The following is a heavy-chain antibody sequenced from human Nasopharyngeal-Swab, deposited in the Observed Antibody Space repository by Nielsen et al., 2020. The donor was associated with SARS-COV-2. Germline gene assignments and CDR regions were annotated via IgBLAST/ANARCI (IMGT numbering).Heavy chain of an antibody. CDR2: VFYMGT. CDR1: GASISNRTYY. Sequence: SETLSLTCSVSGASISNRTYYWGWIRQSPEKGLQWIGTVFYMGTYYNPSLQSRATISVDTSKNQFSLKLTSVTAADTAVYYCVRDESGDYLGLPFDSWGPGTLVTVSS. V-gene: IGHV4-39*07. J-gene: IGHJ4*02. D-gene: IGHD4-17*01. CDR3: VRDESGDYLGLPFDS.